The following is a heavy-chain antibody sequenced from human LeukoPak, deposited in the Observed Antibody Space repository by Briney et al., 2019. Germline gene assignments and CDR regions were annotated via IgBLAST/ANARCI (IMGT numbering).Heavy chain of an antibody. CDR1: GGSFSGYY. CDR3: ARGRIAAAGTGELDY. V-gene: IGHV4-34*01. Sequence: PSETLSLTCAVYGGSFSGYYWSWIRQPPGKGLEWIGEINHSGSTSYNPSLKSRVTISVDTSKNQSSLKLSSVTAADTAVYYCARGRIAAAGTGELDYWGQGTLVTVSS. J-gene: IGHJ4*02. D-gene: IGHD6-13*01. CDR2: INHSGST.